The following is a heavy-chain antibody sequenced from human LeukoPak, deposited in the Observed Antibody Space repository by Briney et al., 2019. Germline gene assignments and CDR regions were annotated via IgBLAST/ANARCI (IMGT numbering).Heavy chain of an antibody. CDR1: GGSISSYY. V-gene: IGHV4-59*01. J-gene: IGHJ3*02. CDR2: IYYSGST. D-gene: IGHD3-10*01. Sequence: SETLSLTCTVSGGSISSYYWSWIRQPPGRGLEWIGYIYYSGSTNYNPSLKSRVTISVDTSKNQFSLKLSSVTAADTAVYYCARERYYYGSGTIDAFDIWGQGTMVTVSS. CDR3: ARERYYYGSGTIDAFDI.